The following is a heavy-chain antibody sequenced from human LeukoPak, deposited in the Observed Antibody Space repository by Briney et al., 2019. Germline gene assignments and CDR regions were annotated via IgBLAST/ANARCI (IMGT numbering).Heavy chain of an antibody. CDR3: ASPDYYDSTSGDY. Sequence: GGSLRLSCAASGFTFSSYWMHWVRQAPGKGLEWVAVISYDGSNKYYADSVKGRFTISRDNSKNTLYLQMNSLRAEDTAVYYCASPDYYDSTSGDYWGQGTLVTVSS. D-gene: IGHD3-22*01. J-gene: IGHJ4*02. CDR2: ISYDGSNK. CDR1: GFTFSSYW. V-gene: IGHV3-30-3*01.